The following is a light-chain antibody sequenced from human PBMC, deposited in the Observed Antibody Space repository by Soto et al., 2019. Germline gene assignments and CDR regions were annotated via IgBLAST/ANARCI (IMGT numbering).Light chain of an antibody. CDR3: SSYTSSSTLV. CDR2: EVS. V-gene: IGLV2-18*02. J-gene: IGLJ2*01. CDR1: SSDVGSYNR. Sequence: QSALTQPPSVSGSPGQSVTISCTGTSSDVGSYNRVSWYQQPPGTAPKLMIYEVSNRPSGVPDRFSGSKSGNTASLTISGLQAEDEPDYYCSSYTSSSTLVFGGGTKLTVL.